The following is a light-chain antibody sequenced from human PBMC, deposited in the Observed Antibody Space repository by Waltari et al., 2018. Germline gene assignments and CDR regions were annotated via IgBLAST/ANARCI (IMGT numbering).Light chain of an antibody. CDR2: DAS. V-gene: IGKV3-11*01. J-gene: IGKJ1*01. Sequence: EIVLTQSPATLSLSPGERATLSCRASQIVSTYVAWYQQKPGQAPRLLVYDASNRASGIPARFSGSGSGTDFTLTISGLEPEDFAVYYCQQRGSWPRTFGQGTKVEIK. CDR1: QIVSTY. CDR3: QQRGSWPRT.